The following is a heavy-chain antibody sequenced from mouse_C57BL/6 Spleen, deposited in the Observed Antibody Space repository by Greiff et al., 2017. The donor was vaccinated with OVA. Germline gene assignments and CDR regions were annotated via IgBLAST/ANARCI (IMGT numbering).Heavy chain of an antibody. J-gene: IGHJ4*01. CDR1: GYTFTSYW. CDR2: IHPNSGST. D-gene: IGHD2-4*01. CDR3: ARSDDYGYYAMDY. V-gene: IGHV1-64*01. Sequence: VQLQQPGAELVKPGASVKLSCKASGYTFTSYWMHWVKQRPGQGLEWIGMIHPNSGSTNYNEKFKSKATLTVDKSSSTAYMQLSSLTSEDSAVYYCARSDDYGYYAMDYWGQGTSVTVSS.